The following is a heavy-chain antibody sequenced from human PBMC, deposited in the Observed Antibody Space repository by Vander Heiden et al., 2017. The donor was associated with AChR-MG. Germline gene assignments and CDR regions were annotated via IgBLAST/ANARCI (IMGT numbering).Heavy chain of an antibody. CDR2: MQPAEDDT. J-gene: IGHJ5*02. CDR3: ARGVGGPGLTFSFDL. Sequence: EVQLVQSGAEVKTPGVSLKTSCEGGGYTLPNHCLAWVRHFPGPGLYSMAIMQPAEDDTRYNPSFEGWVTISADKSINTACLHWGSLKASDSGIYFCARGVGGPGLTFSFDLWGQGTLVTVAS. CDR1: GYTLPNHC. V-gene: IGHV5-51*01. D-gene: IGHD6-25*01.